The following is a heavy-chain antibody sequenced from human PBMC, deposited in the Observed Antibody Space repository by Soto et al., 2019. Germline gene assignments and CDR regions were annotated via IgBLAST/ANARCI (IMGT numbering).Heavy chain of an antibody. J-gene: IGHJ6*02. D-gene: IGHD2-2*01. CDR2: IIPIFGTA. V-gene: IGHV1-69*13. CDR3: ATEIVVVPAAKYHYYGMDV. Sequence: ASVKVSCKASGCTFSSYAISWVRQAPGQGLEWMGGIIPIFGTANYAQKFQGRVTITADESTSTAYMELSSLRSEDTAVYYCATEIVVVPAAKYHYYGMDVWGQGTMVTVSS. CDR1: GCTFSSYA.